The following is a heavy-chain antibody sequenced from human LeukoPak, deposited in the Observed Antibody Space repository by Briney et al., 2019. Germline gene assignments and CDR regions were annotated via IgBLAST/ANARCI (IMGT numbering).Heavy chain of an antibody. J-gene: IGHJ4*02. D-gene: IGHD6-13*01. Sequence: GESLKISCKGSGYSFTSYWIGWVRQMPGKGLEWMGIIYPGDSDTRYSPSFQGQVTVSADKSISTAYLQWSSLKASDTSMYYCARRHYYSSSWYPFAYWGQGTLVTVSS. CDR2: IYPGDSDT. CDR1: GYSFTSYW. CDR3: ARRHYYSSSWYPFAY. V-gene: IGHV5-51*01.